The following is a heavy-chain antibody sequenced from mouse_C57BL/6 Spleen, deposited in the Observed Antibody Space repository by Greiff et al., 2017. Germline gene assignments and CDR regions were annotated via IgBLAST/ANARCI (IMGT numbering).Heavy chain of an antibody. CDR1: GYAFSSSW. V-gene: IGHV1-82*01. Sequence: QVQLQQSGPELVKPGASVKISCKASGYAFSSSWMNWVKQRPGKGLEWIGRIYPGDGDTNYNGKFKGKATRTANKSSSTAYMQLSSLTSEDSAVYFCARGVGRDFDYWGQGTTLTVSS. CDR2: IYPGDGDT. J-gene: IGHJ2*01. D-gene: IGHD4-1*01. CDR3: ARGVGRDFDY.